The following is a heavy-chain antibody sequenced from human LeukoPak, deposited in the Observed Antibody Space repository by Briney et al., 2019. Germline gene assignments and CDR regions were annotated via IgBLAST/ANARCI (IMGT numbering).Heavy chain of an antibody. V-gene: IGHV3-21*01. Sequence: SGGSLRLSCAASGFTFSSYSMNWVRQAPGEGLEWVSSISSSSSYIYYADSVKGRFTISRDNAKNSLYLQMNSLRAEDTAVYYCARDLYGDYPWDYWGQGTLVTVSS. D-gene: IGHD4-17*01. J-gene: IGHJ4*02. CDR3: ARDLYGDYPWDY. CDR1: GFTFSSYS. CDR2: ISSSSSYI.